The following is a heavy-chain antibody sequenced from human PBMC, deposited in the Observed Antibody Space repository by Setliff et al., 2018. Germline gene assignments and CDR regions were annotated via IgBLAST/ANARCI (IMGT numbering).Heavy chain of an antibody. J-gene: IGHJ6*02. CDR2: IYPGDSDT. CDR3: ARVTPDYYYYYGMDV. V-gene: IGHV5-51*01. Sequence: GESLKISCKGSEYSFNNYWIGWVRQMPGKGLEWMGIIYPGDSDTRYSPSFQGQVTISADKSISTAYLQWSSLKASDTAMYYCARVTPDYYYYYGMDVWGQGTTVTVSS. D-gene: IGHD5-18*01. CDR1: EYSFNNYW.